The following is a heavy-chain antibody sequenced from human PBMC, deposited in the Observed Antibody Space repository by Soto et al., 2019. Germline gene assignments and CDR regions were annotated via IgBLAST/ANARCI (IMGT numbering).Heavy chain of an antibody. CDR3: AIDEGGYDILTGYYKAHHFDY. V-gene: IGHV1-18*04. Sequence: ASVNVSCKVSGYTFPSNSIGWLRQAPGQRLEWMGWINVYNGNTNFAQKFQGRVTLTTDTSTNTAYMELRSLTSDDTAVYYCAIDEGGYDILTGYYKAHHFDYWGQGVLVTV. J-gene: IGHJ4*02. CDR2: INVYNGNT. D-gene: IGHD3-9*01. CDR1: GYTFPSNS.